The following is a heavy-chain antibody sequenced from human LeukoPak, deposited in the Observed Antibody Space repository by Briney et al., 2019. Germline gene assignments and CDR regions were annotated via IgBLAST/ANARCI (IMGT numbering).Heavy chain of an antibody. Sequence: PGGSLRLSCAASGITFSSYAMHWVRQAPGKGLEWVAVISYDGSNKYYADSVKGRFTISRDNSKNTLYLQMNSLRSDDTAVYYCARDKASGEVDYWGQGTLVTVSS. V-gene: IGHV3-30*04. D-gene: IGHD1-14*01. CDR1: GITFSSYA. CDR3: ARDKASGEVDY. CDR2: ISYDGSNK. J-gene: IGHJ4*02.